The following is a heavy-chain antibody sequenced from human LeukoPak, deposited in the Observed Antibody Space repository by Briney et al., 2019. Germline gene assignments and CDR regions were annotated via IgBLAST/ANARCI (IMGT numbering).Heavy chain of an antibody. Sequence: GGSLRLSCAASGFTFSSYWMHWVRQAPGKGLVSASRINSDGSSTSYADSVKGRFTISRDNAKNTLYLQMNSLRAEDTAVYYCARPIVATIDDAFDIWGQGTMVTVSS. D-gene: IGHD5-12*01. CDR2: INSDGSST. CDR1: GFTFSSYW. V-gene: IGHV3-74*01. CDR3: ARPIVATIDDAFDI. J-gene: IGHJ3*02.